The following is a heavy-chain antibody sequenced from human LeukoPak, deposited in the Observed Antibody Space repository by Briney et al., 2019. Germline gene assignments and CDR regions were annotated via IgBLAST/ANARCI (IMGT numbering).Heavy chain of an antibody. CDR2: FTGNDDRT. V-gene: IGHV3-23*01. Sequence: GGSLRLSCAVSGFTFSSYAMSWVRQAPGKGLEWVSGFTGNDDRTYYADSVKGRFTISRDNSKNTLFLQMNTLRAEDTAVYFCAKDSCTSAICYTDKFYFDSWGQGTLVTVSS. CDR1: GFTFSSYA. CDR3: AKDSCTSAICYTDKFYFDS. D-gene: IGHD2-8*01. J-gene: IGHJ4*02.